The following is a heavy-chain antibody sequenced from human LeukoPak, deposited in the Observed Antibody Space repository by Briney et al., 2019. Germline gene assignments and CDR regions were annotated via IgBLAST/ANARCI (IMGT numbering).Heavy chain of an antibody. D-gene: IGHD2-2*01. CDR1: GGSISSGGYS. V-gene: IGHV4-30-4*07. CDR3: ASLGSVVGMDY. Sequence: PSETLSLTCAVSGGSISSGGYSWSWIRQPPGKGLEWIGYIYYSGSTYYNPSLKSRVTISVDTSKNQFSLKLSSVTAADTAVYYCASLGSVVGMDYWGQGTLVTVSS. CDR2: IYYSGST. J-gene: IGHJ4*02.